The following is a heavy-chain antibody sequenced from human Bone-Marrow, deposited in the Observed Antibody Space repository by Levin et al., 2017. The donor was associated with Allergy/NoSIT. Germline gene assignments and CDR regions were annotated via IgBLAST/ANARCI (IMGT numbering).Heavy chain of an antibody. CDR2: IYPSDSDT. J-gene: IGHJ3*01. CDR1: GYTYTNHW. V-gene: IGHV5-51*01. CDR3: ARRSVQVTFGCVKVDDAFDL. Sequence: KVSCKGSGYTYTNHWIGWVRQTPGKGLEWMGMIYPSDSDTKYSPTFQGQVTISVDKSIRTAYLHWSRLKASDTAMYYFARRSVQVTFGCVKVDDAFDLWGQGTVVTVS. D-gene: IGHD2-21*02.